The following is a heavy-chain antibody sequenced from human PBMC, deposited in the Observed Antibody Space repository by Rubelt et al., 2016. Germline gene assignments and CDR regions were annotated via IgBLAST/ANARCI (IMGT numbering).Heavy chain of an antibody. CDR1: GGSISSSSYY. V-gene: IGHV4-39*07. CDR3: ARGETGDY. CDR2: INHSGST. Sequence: QLQLQESGPGLVKPSETLSLTCTVSGGSISSSSYYWGWIRQPPGKGLEWIGEINHSGSTNYNPSRKSRVTISVERAKNQFSRKLSSVTAADTAVYYCARGETGDYWGQGTLVTVSP. J-gene: IGHJ4*02.